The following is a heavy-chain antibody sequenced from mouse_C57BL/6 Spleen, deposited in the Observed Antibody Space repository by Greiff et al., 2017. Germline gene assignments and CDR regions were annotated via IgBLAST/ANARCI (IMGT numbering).Heavy chain of an antibody. Sequence: EVMLVESEGGLVQPGSSMKLSCTASGFTFSDYYMAWVRQVPEKGLEWVANINYDGSSTYYLDSLKSRFIISRDNAKNILYLQMSSLKSEDTATYYCARERGYDYGGAMDYWGQGTSVTVSS. D-gene: IGHD2-4*01. CDR2: INYDGSST. V-gene: IGHV5-16*01. J-gene: IGHJ4*01. CDR1: GFTFSDYY. CDR3: ARERGYDYGGAMDY.